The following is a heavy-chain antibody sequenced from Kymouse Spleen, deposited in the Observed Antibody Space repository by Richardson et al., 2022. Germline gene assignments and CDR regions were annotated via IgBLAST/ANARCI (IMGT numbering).Heavy chain of an antibody. CDR2: IYYSGST. D-gene: IGHD6-13*01. V-gene: IGHV4-61*01. CDR3: ARDRGAAAGIDP. Sequence: QVQLQESGPGLVKPSETLSLTCTVSGGSVSSGSYYWSWIRQPPGKGLEWIGYIYYSGSTNYNPSLKSRVTISVDTSKNQFSLKLSSVTAADTAVYYCARDRGAAAGIDPWGQGTLVTVSS. CDR1: GGSVSSGSYY. J-gene: IGHJ5*02.